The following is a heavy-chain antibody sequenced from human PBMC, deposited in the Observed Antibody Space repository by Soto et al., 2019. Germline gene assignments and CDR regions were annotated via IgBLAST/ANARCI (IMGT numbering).Heavy chain of an antibody. CDR3: TTNTGYSSS. CDR2: IKSKTDGGTT. CDR1: GFTFSNAW. Sequence: EVQLVESGGGLVKPGGSLRLSCAASGFTFSNAWMSWVRQAPGKGLEWVVRIKSKTDGGTTDYAAPVKGRFTISRDDSKNTLYLQMNSLKTEDTAVYYCTTNTGYSSSWGQGTLVTVSS. D-gene: IGHD6-13*01. J-gene: IGHJ4*02. V-gene: IGHV3-15*01.